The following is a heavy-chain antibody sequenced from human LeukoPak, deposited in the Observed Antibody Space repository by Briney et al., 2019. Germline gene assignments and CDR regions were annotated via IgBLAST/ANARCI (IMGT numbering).Heavy chain of an antibody. CDR2: INHSGST. V-gene: IGHV4-34*01. J-gene: IGHJ4*02. Sequence: SETLSLTCAVHGGSFSGYYWSWIRQPPGKGLEWIGEINHSGSTNYNPSLKSRVTISVDTSKNQFSLKLSSVTAADTAVYYCATRAHYYGSGSSPFDYWGQGTLVTVSS. CDR3: ATRAHYYGSGSSPFDY. CDR1: GGSFSGYY. D-gene: IGHD3-10*01.